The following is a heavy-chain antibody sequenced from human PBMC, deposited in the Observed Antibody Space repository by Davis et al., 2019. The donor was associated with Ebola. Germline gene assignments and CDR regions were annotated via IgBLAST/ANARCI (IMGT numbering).Heavy chain of an antibody. CDR1: GFPVSTSY. J-gene: IGHJ4*02. V-gene: IGHV3-66*01. CDR3: ARDRGYNYGFSGALEGYFGH. D-gene: IGHD5-18*01. CDR2: LYAGGVT. Sequence: PGGSLRLSCAASGFPVSTSYMSWVRQAPGKGLEWVSVLYAGGVTNYADSVKGRITISRDESKNTVYLQMNSLRAEDTAVYYCARDRGYNYGFSGALEGYFGHWGQGTLVTVSS.